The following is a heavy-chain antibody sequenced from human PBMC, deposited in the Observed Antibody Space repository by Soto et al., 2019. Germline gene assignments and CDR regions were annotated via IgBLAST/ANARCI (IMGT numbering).Heavy chain of an antibody. CDR1: GGSISSYY. J-gene: IGHJ6*03. D-gene: IGHD3-9*01. V-gene: IGHV4-59*08. Sequence: SPTLSLTCTVSGGSISSYYWSWIRQPPGKGLEWIGYIYYSGSTNYNPSLKSRVTISVDTSKNQFSLKLSSVTAADTAVYYCARGHYDILTGTLSIIYYMDVWGKGTTVTVSS. CDR2: IYYSGST. CDR3: ARGHYDILTGTLSIIYYMDV.